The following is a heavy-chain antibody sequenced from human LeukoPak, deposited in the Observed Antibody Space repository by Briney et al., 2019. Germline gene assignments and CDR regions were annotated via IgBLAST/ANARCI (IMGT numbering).Heavy chain of an antibody. V-gene: IGHV4-59*01. J-gene: IGHJ5*02. Sequence: SETLSLTCTVSGDSISSYFWSWIRQPPGKGLEWIGYFHDSGSANYNPSLKSRITMSVDTSKNQFSLKLRSVTAADTAVHYCARDSHSVDTATPRGFDPWGQGTLVTVSS. D-gene: IGHD2-15*01. CDR3: ARDSHSVDTATPRGFDP. CDR2: FHDSGSA. CDR1: GDSISSYF.